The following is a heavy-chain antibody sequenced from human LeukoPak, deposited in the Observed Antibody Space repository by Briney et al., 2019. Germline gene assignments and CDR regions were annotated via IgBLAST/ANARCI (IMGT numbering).Heavy chain of an antibody. J-gene: IGHJ4*02. Sequence: GGSLRLSCAASGFTFSSYWMSWVRQAPGKGLEWVANIKQDGSEKYYVDSVKGRFTISRDNAKNSLYLQMNSLRAEDTAVYYCAGGRYSSGWGADYWGQGTLVTVSS. CDR1: GFTFSSYW. CDR2: IKQDGSEK. D-gene: IGHD6-19*01. V-gene: IGHV3-7*01. CDR3: AGGRYSSGWGADY.